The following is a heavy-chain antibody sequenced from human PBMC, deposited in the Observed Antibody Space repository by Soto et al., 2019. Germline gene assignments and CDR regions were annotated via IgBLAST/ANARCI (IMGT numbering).Heavy chain of an antibody. D-gene: IGHD2-15*01. CDR2: IYYSGST. CDR1: GGSISSSSYY. V-gene: IGHV4-39*01. J-gene: IGHJ4*02. CDR3: ASRRTYCSGGSCYSQVDY. Sequence: QLQLQESGPGLVKPSETLSLTCTVSGGSISSSSYYWGWIRQPPGKGLEWIGSIYYSGSTYYNPARKSRVTIAVDTAKNQSSLKLSSVTAAATAVYYGASRRTYCSGGSCYSQVDYWGQGTLVTVSS.